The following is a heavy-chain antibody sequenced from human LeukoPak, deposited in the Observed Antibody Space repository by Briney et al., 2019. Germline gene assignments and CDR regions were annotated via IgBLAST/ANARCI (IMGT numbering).Heavy chain of an antibody. CDR1: GGSISSRSYY. CDR3: ANGVIISWYFDL. CDR2: IYYSGST. D-gene: IGHD3-10*01. V-gene: IGHV4-39*01. J-gene: IGHJ2*01. Sequence: PSETLSLTCTVSGGSISSRSYYWVWIRQPPGKGLEWIGSIYYSGSTYYNPSLKSRVTISVDTSKNQFSLKLSSVTAADTAVYYCANGVIISWYFDLWGRGTLVTVSS.